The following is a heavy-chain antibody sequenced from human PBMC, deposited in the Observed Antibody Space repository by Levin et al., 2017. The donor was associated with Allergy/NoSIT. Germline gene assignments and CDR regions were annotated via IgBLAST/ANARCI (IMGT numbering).Heavy chain of an antibody. CDR2: IKQDGSEK. CDR1: GFTFSSYW. D-gene: IGHD4-11*01. V-gene: IGHV3-7*01. J-gene: IGHJ4*02. Sequence: PGGSLRLSCAASGFTFSSYWMSWVRQAPGRGLEWVANIKQDGSEKYYVDSVKGRFTFSRDNAKNSLYLQMNSLRAEDTAVYYCARLHDYSDFDYWGRGTLVTVSS. CDR3: ARLHDYSDFDY.